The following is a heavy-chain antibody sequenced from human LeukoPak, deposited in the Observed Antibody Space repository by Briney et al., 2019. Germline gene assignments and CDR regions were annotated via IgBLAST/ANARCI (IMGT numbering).Heavy chain of an antibody. D-gene: IGHD6-25*01. CDR2: INHSGST. V-gene: IGHV4-39*07. J-gene: IGHJ3*02. CDR1: GGSISSGGYY. CDR3: ARVIAPATFDI. Sequence: PSETLSLTCTVSGGSISSGGYYWSWIRQLPGKGLEWIGEINHSGSTNYNPSLKSRVTISIDTSKNHFSLRLNSVTAADTAVYYCARVIAPATFDIWGQGTVVPVSS.